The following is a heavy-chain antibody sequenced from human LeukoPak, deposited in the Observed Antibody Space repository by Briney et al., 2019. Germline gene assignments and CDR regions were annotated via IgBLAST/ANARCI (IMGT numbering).Heavy chain of an antibody. D-gene: IGHD1-26*01. CDR3: TRVGVEATEFGY. CDR1: GDSINSSNW. CDR2: IYHSGST. J-gene: IGHJ4*02. Sequence: PSGTLSLTCAVSGDSINSSNWWSWVRQPPGKGLEWIGEIYHSGSTNYNPSLKSRVTLSIDKSQNQFSLKLNSVTAADTAVYYCTRVGVEATEFGYWGQGTLVTVSS. V-gene: IGHV4-4*02.